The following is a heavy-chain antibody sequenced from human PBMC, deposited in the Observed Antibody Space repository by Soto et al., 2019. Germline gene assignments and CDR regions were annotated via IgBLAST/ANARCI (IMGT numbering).Heavy chain of an antibody. CDR2: IKGEADGGTT. CDR3: TTGLSNGYYNFDY. J-gene: IGHJ4*02. D-gene: IGHD3-22*01. CDR1: GFTFNNAW. V-gene: IGHV3-15*01. Sequence: GGSLRLSCAASGFTFNNAWMSWVRQAPGKGLEWVGRIKGEADGGTTDYAAPVKGRITISRDHSKDTLYLQMNSLKTEDTAVYYCTTGLSNGYYNFDYWGQGTPVTVYS.